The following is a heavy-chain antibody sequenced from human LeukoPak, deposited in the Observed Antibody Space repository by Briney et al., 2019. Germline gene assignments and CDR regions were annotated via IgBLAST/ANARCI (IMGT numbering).Heavy chain of an antibody. J-gene: IGHJ4*02. Sequence: ASVKVSCKASGYTFTSYGISWVRQAPGQGLEWMGWISAHNGNTNYAQKLQGRVTMTTDTSTSTAYMELRSLRSDDTAVYYCARVLRSSGWPGLFDYWGQGTLVTVSS. CDR1: GYTFTSYG. CDR3: ARVLRSSGWPGLFDY. V-gene: IGHV1-18*01. CDR2: ISAHNGNT. D-gene: IGHD6-19*01.